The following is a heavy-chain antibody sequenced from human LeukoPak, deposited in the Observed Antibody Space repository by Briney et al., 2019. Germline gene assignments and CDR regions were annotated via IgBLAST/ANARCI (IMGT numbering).Heavy chain of an antibody. CDR1: GGSFSGYY. CDR2: INHSGST. Sequence: PSETLSLTCAVYGGSFSGYYWGWIRQPPGKGLEWIGEINHSGSTNYNPSLKSRVTILVDTSKNQFSLKLSSVTAADTAVYYCARGMVRGVRAFDYWGQGTLVTVSS. CDR3: ARGMVRGVRAFDY. J-gene: IGHJ4*02. V-gene: IGHV4-34*01. D-gene: IGHD3-10*01.